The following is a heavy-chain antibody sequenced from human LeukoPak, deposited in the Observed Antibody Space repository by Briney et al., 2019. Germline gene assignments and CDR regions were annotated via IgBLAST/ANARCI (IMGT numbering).Heavy chain of an antibody. D-gene: IGHD3-10*01. CDR1: GFTVSSNF. CDR3: AGVGVWFGELPFDY. V-gene: IGHV3-66*01. J-gene: IGHJ4*02. Sequence: GGSLRLSCAASGFTVSSNFMSWVRQAPGKGLEWVSVIYTGGSTYYADSVKGRFTISRDKSKNTLYLQMNSLRAEDTAVYYCAGVGVWFGELPFDYWGQGTLVTVSS. CDR2: IYTGGST.